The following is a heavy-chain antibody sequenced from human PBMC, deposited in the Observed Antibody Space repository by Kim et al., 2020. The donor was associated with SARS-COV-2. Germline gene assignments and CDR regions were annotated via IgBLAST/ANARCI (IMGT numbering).Heavy chain of an antibody. V-gene: IGHV4-39*01. J-gene: IGHJ6*02. D-gene: IGHD3-10*01. Sequence: SETLSLTCTVSGASISSNDYYWGWIRQAPGKGLEWIGSSCLSGGICYNSSLKSRVTISVDTSMNQFSLKLSSVTAADTALYYCARHRGTSGNYCYYGMDVWGQGTRVIVS. CDR3: ARHRGTSGNYCYYGMDV. CDR2: SCLSGGI. CDR1: GASISSNDYY.